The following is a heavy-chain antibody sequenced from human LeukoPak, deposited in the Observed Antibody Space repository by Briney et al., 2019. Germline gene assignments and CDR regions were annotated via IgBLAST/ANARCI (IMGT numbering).Heavy chain of an antibody. Sequence: GGSLRLSCAASGFTFNNYAMAWVRQAPGKGLEWVSRISGDGDATKYADSVKGRFTISRDNAKSSLYLQMTSLRAEDTAMYYCAREPFWSGYYSNLHFDYWGQGTLVTVSS. V-gene: IGHV3-23*01. D-gene: IGHD3-3*01. CDR2: ISGDGDAT. CDR1: GFTFNNYA. J-gene: IGHJ4*02. CDR3: AREPFWSGYYSNLHFDY.